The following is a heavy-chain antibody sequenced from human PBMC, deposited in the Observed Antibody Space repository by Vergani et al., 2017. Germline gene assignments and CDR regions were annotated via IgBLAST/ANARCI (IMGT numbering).Heavy chain of an antibody. CDR1: GSTVSGNY. CDR3: ARGNYYGSEGYVDP. D-gene: IGHD3-10*01. V-gene: IGHV3-66*02. J-gene: IGHJ5*02. CDR2: IYSGDET. Sequence: ELQLVESGGGLVQPGGSLRPSCAASGSTVSGNYMTLVRQAPGKGLEWVSHIYSGDETYYADSMKGRVTISRDTSKNTLHLQINNLRVEDTALYYCARGNYYGSEGYVDPLGQGTLVTVSS.